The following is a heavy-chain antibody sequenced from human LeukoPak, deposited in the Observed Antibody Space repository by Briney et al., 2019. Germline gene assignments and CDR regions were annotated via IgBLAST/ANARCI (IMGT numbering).Heavy chain of an antibody. J-gene: IGHJ4*02. D-gene: IGHD3-9*01. CDR1: GFTFISYA. V-gene: IGHV3-23*01. Sequence: GGSLRLSCAASGFTFISYAMSWVRQAPGKGLEWVSAISGSGGSTYYADSVKGRFTISRDNSKNTLYLQMNSLRAEDTAVYYCAKDFGVYDILTGYYNSPFDYWGQGTLVTVSS. CDR2: ISGSGGST. CDR3: AKDFGVYDILTGYYNSPFDY.